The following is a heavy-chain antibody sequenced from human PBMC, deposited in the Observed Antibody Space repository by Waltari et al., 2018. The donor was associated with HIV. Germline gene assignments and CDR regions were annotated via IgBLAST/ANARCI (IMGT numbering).Heavy chain of an antibody. D-gene: IGHD3-9*01. CDR1: GGSISSGGYY. CDR2: IYYSGST. J-gene: IGHJ6*02. CDR3: ARDRIPDYDILTEQMSYYYYGMDV. V-gene: IGHV4-31*03. Sequence: QVQLQESGPGLVKPSQTLSLTYTVSGGSISSGGYYWSWIRQHPGKGLEWIGYIYYSGSTYYNPSLKSRVTISVDTSNNQFSLKLSSVTAADTAVYYCARDRIPDYDILTEQMSYYYYGMDVWGQGTTVTVSS.